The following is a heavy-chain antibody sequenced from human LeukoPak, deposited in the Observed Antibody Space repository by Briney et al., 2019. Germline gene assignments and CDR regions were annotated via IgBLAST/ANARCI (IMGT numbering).Heavy chain of an antibody. D-gene: IGHD3-10*01. CDR3: AILYYGSGESDNWFDP. CDR2: ITPNADRT. CDR1: GFTFGSYG. Sequence: GGSLRLSCAASGFTFGSYGMSWVRQAPGKGLEWVSFITPNADRTSYADSVKGRFTISRDNSKNTLYLQMNSLRAEDTAVYYCAILYYGSGESDNWFDPWGQGTLVTVSS. V-gene: IGHV3-23*01. J-gene: IGHJ5*02.